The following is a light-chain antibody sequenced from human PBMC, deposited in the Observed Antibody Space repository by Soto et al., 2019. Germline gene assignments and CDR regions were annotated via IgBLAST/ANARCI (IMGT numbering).Light chain of an antibody. CDR2: AAS. CDR1: QSISSY. J-gene: IGKJ3*01. Sequence: DIQMTQSPSSLSASVGDRVTITCRASQSISSYLNWYQQKPGKATKLLIYAASSLQSWVPSRFSGSGSGTDFTLSISSLQPEDFATYYCQQSYSTHIFPFGPGTKVDIK. CDR3: QQSYSTHIFP. V-gene: IGKV1-39*01.